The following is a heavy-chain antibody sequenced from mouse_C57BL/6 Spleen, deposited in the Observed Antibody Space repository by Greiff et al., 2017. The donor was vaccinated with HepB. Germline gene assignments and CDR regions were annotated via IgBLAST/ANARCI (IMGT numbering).Heavy chain of an antibody. D-gene: IGHD2-3*01. CDR2: IDPSDSYT. CDR3: ARGDGYDGNYAY. J-gene: IGHJ3*01. V-gene: IGHV1-69*01. CDR1: GYTFTSYW. Sequence: QVHVKQPGAELVMPGASVKLSCKASGYTFTSYWMHWVKQRPGQGLEWIGEIDPSDSYTNYNQKFKGKSTLTVDKSSSTAYMQLSSLTSEDSAVYYCARGDGYDGNYAYWGQGTLVTVSA.